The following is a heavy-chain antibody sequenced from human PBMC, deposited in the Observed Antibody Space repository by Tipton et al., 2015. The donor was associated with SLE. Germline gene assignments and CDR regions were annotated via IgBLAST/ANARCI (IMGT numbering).Heavy chain of an antibody. V-gene: IGHV4-59*10. CDR3: ARKEGYSYGFEGNHYYYYMDV. CDR1: GGSISNYY. Sequence: TLSLTCAVYGGSISNYYWTWIRQPAGKGLEWIGRIYASGTTTYNPSLKSRVSMSVDTSKNQFSLKLSSVTAADTAVYYCARKEGYSYGFEGNHYYYYMDVWGKGTTVTVSS. CDR2: IYASGTT. J-gene: IGHJ6*03. D-gene: IGHD5-18*01.